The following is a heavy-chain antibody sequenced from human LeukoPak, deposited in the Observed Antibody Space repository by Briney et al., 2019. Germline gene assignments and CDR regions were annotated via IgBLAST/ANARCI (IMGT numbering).Heavy chain of an antibody. J-gene: IGHJ3*02. D-gene: IGHD3-10*01. CDR3: ARDKYGITMVRGVIDI. CDR1: GGSISSSNW. Sequence: SETLSLTCAVSGGSISSSNWWSWVRQPPGKGLEWIGEIYHSGSTNYNPYLKSRVTISVDKSKNQFSLKLSSVTAANTAVYYCARDKYGITMVRGVIDIWGQGTMVTVSS. CDR2: IYHSGST. V-gene: IGHV4-4*02.